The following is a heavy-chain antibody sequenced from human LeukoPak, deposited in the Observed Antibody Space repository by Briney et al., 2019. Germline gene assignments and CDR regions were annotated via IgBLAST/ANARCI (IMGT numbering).Heavy chain of an antibody. D-gene: IGHD5-18*01. Sequence: PSESLSLTCAVSGSSLSSGNYWGWIRQPPGKGLDWIGSIYHSGSTYYNPSLKSRVTILVDTSKSQFSLKLSSVTAADTAVYYCARTQLAYYYYYMDVWGKGTSVTVSS. CDR1: GSSLSSGNY. V-gene: IGHV4-38-2*01. CDR2: IYHSGST. J-gene: IGHJ6*03. CDR3: ARTQLAYYYYYMDV.